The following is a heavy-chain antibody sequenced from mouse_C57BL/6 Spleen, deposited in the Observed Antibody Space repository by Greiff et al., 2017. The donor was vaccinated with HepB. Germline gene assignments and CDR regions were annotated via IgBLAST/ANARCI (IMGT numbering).Heavy chain of an antibody. V-gene: IGHV1-55*01. CDR1: GYTFTSYW. CDR3: ARSGVLRHYYAMDY. CDR2: IYPGSGST. J-gene: IGHJ4*01. Sequence: QVHVKQPGAELVKPGASVKMSCKASGYTFTSYWITWVKQRPGQGLEWIGDIYPGSGSTNYNEKFKSKATLTVDTSSSTAYMQLSSLTSEDSAVYYCARSGVLRHYYAMDYWGQGTSVTVSS. D-gene: IGHD1-2*01.